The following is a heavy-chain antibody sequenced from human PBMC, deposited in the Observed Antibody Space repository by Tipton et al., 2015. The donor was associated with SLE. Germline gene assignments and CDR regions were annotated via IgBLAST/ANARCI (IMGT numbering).Heavy chain of an antibody. CDR1: GFTFSSYS. CDR3: ARAGTYYDFWSGQGDY. V-gene: IGHV3-21*01. J-gene: IGHJ4*02. CDR2: ISSSSSYI. D-gene: IGHD3-3*01. Sequence: SLRLSCAASGFTFSSYSMNWVRQAPGKGLEWVSSISSSSSYIYYADSVKGRFTISRDNAKNSLYLQMNSLRAEDTAVYYCARAGTYYDFWSGQGDYWGQGTLVTVSS.